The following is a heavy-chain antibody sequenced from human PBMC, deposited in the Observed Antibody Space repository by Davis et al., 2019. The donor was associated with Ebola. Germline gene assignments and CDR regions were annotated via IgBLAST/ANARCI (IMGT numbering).Heavy chain of an antibody. D-gene: IGHD4-23*01. CDR3: ARLGGNSVSFDY. J-gene: IGHJ4*02. Sequence: PSETLSLTCAVYGGSFSGYYWSWIRQPPGKGLEWIGEINHSGSTNYNPSLKSRVTISVDTSKNQFSLKLSSVTAADTAVYYCARLGGNSVSFDYWGQGTLVTVSS. V-gene: IGHV4-34*01. CDR1: GGSFSGYY. CDR2: INHSGST.